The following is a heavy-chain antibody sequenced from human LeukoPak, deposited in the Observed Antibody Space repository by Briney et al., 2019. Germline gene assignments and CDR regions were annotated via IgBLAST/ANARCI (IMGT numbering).Heavy chain of an antibody. Sequence: GGSLRLSCAASVFTVSSNYMSWVRQAPGKGLEWVSVIYSGGSTYYADSVKGRFTISRDNSKNTLYLQMNSLRAEDTAVYYCARDPDLYGGNPPGDYWGQGTLVTVSS. J-gene: IGHJ4*02. CDR2: IYSGGST. CDR3: ARDPDLYGGNPPGDY. CDR1: VFTVSSNY. V-gene: IGHV3-53*01. D-gene: IGHD4-23*01.